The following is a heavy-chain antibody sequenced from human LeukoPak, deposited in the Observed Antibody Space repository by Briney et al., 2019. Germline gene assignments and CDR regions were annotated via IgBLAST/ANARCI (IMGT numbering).Heavy chain of an antibody. Sequence: KSSETLSLTCAVYGGSFSGYYWSWIRQPPGKGLEWIGEINHSGSTNYNPSLKSRVTISVDTSKNQFSLKLSSVTAADTAVYYCARVTVYYDSSGYYPWYYYYHMDVWGKGTTVTVSS. CDR3: ARVTVYYDSSGYYPWYYYYHMDV. CDR1: GGSFSGYY. V-gene: IGHV4-34*01. D-gene: IGHD3-22*01. J-gene: IGHJ6*03. CDR2: INHSGST.